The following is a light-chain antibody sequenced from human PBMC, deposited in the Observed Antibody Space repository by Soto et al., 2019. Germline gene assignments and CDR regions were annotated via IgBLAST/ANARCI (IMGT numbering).Light chain of an antibody. CDR2: DAS. J-gene: IGKJ1*01. Sequence: EIVLTQSPATLSLSPGEGATLSYRASQSVSSYLAWYQQKPGQAPRLLIYDASNRATGIPARFSGSGSGTDVTLIISSLEPEDFAVYYCQQRSNWPVTFGLGTKVEV. CDR1: QSVSSY. CDR3: QQRSNWPVT. V-gene: IGKV3-11*01.